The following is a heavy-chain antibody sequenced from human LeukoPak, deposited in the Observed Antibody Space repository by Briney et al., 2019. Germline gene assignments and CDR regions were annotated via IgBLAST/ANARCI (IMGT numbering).Heavy chain of an antibody. D-gene: IGHD2-15*01. J-gene: IGHJ1*01. CDR1: GFTFSNYG. CDR2: IRYDGGNK. V-gene: IGHV3-30*02. Sequence: GGSLRLSCAASGFTFSNYGMQWVRQAPGKGLEWVAFIRYDGGNKYYADSVKGRFTISRDNSKNTLYLQMNSLRAEDTAVYYCAKDRVVAATPIDEYFQHWGQGTLVTVSS. CDR3: AKDRVVAATPIDEYFQH.